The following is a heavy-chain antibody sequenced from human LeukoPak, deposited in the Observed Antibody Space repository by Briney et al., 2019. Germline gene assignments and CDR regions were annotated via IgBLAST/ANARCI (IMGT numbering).Heavy chain of an antibody. V-gene: IGHV4-39*01. CDR2: IYYSGST. D-gene: IGHD5-18*01. CDR3: ASRGYSYGYAS. Sequence: SETLSLTCTVSGGSISSSSYYWVWIRQPPGKGLEWIGSIYYSGSTYYNPSLKSRVTISVDTSKNQFSLKLSSVTAADTAVYYCASRGYSYGYASWGQGTLVTVSS. CDR1: GGSISSSSYY. J-gene: IGHJ5*02.